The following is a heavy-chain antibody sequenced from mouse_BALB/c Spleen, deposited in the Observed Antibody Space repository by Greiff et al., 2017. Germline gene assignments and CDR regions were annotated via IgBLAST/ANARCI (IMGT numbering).Heavy chain of an antibody. D-gene: IGHD2-1*01. Sequence: EVQLVESGGGLVKPGGSLKLSCAASGFTFSSYAMSWVRQTPEKRLEWVASISSGGSTYYPDSVKGRFTISRDNARNILYLKMSSLRSEDTAMYYCAKKGNYWFAYWGQGTLVTVAA. CDR3: AKKGNYWFAY. J-gene: IGHJ3*01. CDR1: GFTFSSYA. V-gene: IGHV5-6-5*01. CDR2: ISSGGST.